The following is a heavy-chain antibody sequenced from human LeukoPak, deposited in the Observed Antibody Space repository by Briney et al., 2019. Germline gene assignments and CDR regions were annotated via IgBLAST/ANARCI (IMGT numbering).Heavy chain of an antibody. V-gene: IGHV1-2*04. CDR2: INPNSGGT. CDR3: ARGPYGSGNLIYYYGMDV. Sequence: ASVKVSCKASGYTFTGYYMHWVRQAPGQGLEWMGWINPNSGGTNYAQKFQGWVTMTRDTSISTAYMELSRLRSDDTAVYYCARGPYGSGNLIYYYGMDVWGQGTTVTVSS. J-gene: IGHJ6*02. D-gene: IGHD3-10*01. CDR1: GYTFTGYY.